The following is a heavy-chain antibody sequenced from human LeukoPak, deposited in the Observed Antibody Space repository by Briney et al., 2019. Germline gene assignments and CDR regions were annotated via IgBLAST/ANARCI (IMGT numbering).Heavy chain of an antibody. J-gene: IGHJ3*01. D-gene: IGHD6-19*01. Sequence: GGSLRLSCAASGFTFSSYWMHWVRQVPGKGLMWVSRINSDVTSTNCADSVKGRFTISRDNAKNTLYLQMDSLRAEDTAVYYCARAVAGTRNAFDLWGQGTMVTVSS. CDR3: ARAVAGTRNAFDL. CDR2: INSDVTST. V-gene: IGHV3-74*01. CDR1: GFTFSSYW.